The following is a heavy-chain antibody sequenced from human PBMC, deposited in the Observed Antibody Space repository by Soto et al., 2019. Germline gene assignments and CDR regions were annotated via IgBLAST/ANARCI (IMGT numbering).Heavy chain of an antibody. J-gene: IGHJ4*02. Sequence: QVQLVESGGGLVKTSGSLRIACAASGFTFSDYYMSWVRQAPGKRLEWVSYISSSGNTIYYADSVKGRLHISRDNAKNLVFLQMNSLRAQDTALYFCAKMSSGNFFAPVFSWGQGTLVTVSS. CDR2: ISSSGNTI. CDR1: GFTFSDYY. D-gene: IGHD1-26*01. V-gene: IGHV3-11*01. CDR3: AKMSSGNFFAPVFS.